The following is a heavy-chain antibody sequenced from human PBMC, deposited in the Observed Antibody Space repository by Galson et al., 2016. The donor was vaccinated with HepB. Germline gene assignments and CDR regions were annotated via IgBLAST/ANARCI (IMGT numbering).Heavy chain of an antibody. J-gene: IGHJ6*02. D-gene: IGHD3-10*01. V-gene: IGHV3-7*01. CDR3: ARDSGGTRTDMVRGILTKSYYYYGMDV. Sequence: SLRLSCAASGFTFSSYWMSWVRQAPGKRLEWVANIKQDGSEKYYVDSVEGRFTISRDNAKNSLYLQMNSLRAEDTAVYYCARDSGGTRTDMVRGILTKSYYYYGMDVWGQGPRSPSP. CDR2: IKQDGSEK. CDR1: GFTFSSYW.